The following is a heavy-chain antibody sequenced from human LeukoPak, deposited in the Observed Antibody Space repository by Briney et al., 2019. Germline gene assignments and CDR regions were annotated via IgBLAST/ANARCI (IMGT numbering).Heavy chain of an antibody. D-gene: IGHD3-10*01. V-gene: IGHV4-4*02. J-gene: IGHJ1*01. CDR3: AGGRGSRIPCMSMVRGPQDVFHP. Sequence: PSGTLSLTCAVSGGSISSSNWWSWVRQPPAKGLEWIGEIYHSGSTNYNQSPKSRVTISADKSKGQFPLKLSPVTAAAASVYYRAGGRGSRIPCMSMVRGPQDVFHPWGQGTLVTVSS. CDR1: GGSISSSNW. CDR2: IYHSGST.